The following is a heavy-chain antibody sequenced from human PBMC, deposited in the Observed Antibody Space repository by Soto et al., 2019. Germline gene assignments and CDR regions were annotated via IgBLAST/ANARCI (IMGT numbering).Heavy chain of an antibody. J-gene: IGHJ4*02. CDR2: INPNSGGT. Sequence: ASVKVSCKASGYTFSDYYIHWVRQAPGQGLEWMGWINPNSGGTKCAPKFQGGVTMTRDTSITTAYMELSRLRSGDTAVYYCAKEPATAKPEGVDFWGQGTLVTVSS. CDR1: GYTFSDYY. V-gene: IGHV1-2*02. D-gene: IGHD1-1*01. CDR3: AKEPATAKPEGVDF.